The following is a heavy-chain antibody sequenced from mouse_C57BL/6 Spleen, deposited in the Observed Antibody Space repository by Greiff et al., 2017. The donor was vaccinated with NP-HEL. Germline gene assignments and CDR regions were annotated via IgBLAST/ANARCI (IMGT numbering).Heavy chain of an antibody. CDR1: GYSITSGYY. CDR2: ISYDGSN. V-gene: IGHV3-6*01. D-gene: IGHD2-4*01. CDR3: ARVGDYDGFAY. J-gene: IGHJ3*01. Sequence: VQLKESGPGLVKPSQSLSLTCSVTGYSITSGYYWNWIRQFPGNKLEWMGYISYDGSNNYNPSLKNRISITRDTSKNQFFLKLNSVTTEDTATYYCARVGDYDGFAYWGQVTLVTVSA.